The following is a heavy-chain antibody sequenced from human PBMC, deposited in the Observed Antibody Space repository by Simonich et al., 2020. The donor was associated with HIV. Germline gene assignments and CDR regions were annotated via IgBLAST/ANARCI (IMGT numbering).Heavy chain of an antibody. CDR2: INPKSGGT. CDR3: ARDPNSSGYYTGGWFDP. D-gene: IGHD3-3*01. J-gene: IGHJ5*02. CDR1: GYTFTAYY. V-gene: IGHV1-2*02. Sequence: QVQLVQSGAEVKKPGASVKVSCKTSGYTFTAYYMHWVRQAPGQGLEWRGRINPKSGGTNYAQKLQGRVTMTRDTSISTAYMELSRLRSDDTAVYYCARDPNSSGYYTGGWFDPWGQGTLVTVFS.